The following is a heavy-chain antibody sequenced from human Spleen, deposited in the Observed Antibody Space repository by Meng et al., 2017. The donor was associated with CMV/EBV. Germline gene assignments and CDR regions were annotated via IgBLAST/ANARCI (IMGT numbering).Heavy chain of an antibody. Sequence: SVKVSCKAVGDTFNSNSLHWERQAPGQGLEWVGRIIPIVGTVNYAPIFQGRVTMTVDKFTSTAYMELTGLRLEDSATYYCARDNVVVPRSIQNLYDYVGLDVWGQGTAVTVSS. CDR1: GDTFNSNS. D-gene: IGHD2-2*02. J-gene: IGHJ6*02. V-gene: IGHV1-69*08. CDR2: IIPIVGTV. CDR3: ARDNVVVPRSIQNLYDYVGLDV.